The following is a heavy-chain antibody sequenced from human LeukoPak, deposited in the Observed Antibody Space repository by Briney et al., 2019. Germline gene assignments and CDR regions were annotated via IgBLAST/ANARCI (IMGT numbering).Heavy chain of an antibody. CDR2: IIPIFGTA. J-gene: IGHJ4*02. D-gene: IGHD3-22*01. Sequence: XVKVSCKASGGTFSSYAISWVRQAPGQGLEWMGGIIPIFGTANYAQKFEGRVTITADEYTSTAYMEVSSLRSEDTAVYYCARRGLGDSSGYQDIHFDYWGQGTLVTVSS. CDR1: GGTFSSYA. CDR3: ARRGLGDSSGYQDIHFDY. V-gene: IGHV1-69*13.